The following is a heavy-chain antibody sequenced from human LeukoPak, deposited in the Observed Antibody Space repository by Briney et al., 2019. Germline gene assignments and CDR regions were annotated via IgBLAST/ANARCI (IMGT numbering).Heavy chain of an antibody. V-gene: IGHV3-48*03. CDR2: ISSSGSTI. CDR3: ARVAVAGIY. J-gene: IGHJ4*02. Sequence: GGSLRLSCAASGFTFSSYEMNWVRRAPGKGLEWVSYISSSGSTIYYADSVKGRFTISRDNAKNSLYLQMNSLRAEDTAVYYCARVAVAGIYWGQGTLVTVSS. CDR1: GFTFSSYE. D-gene: IGHD6-19*01.